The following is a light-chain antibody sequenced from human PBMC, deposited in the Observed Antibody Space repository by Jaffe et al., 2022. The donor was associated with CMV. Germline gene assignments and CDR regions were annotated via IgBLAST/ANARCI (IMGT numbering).Light chain of an antibody. CDR2: GAS. CDR1: QSVAGSY. Sequence: EIVLTQSPGTLSLTPGERATLSCRASQSVAGSYLAWYQHKPGQAPRLLIYGASSRATGIPDRFSGSGSGTDFTLTISGLEPEDFALYYCQQYGSPPYTFGQGAKLEIK. V-gene: IGKV3-20*01. CDR3: QQYGSPPYT. J-gene: IGKJ2*01.